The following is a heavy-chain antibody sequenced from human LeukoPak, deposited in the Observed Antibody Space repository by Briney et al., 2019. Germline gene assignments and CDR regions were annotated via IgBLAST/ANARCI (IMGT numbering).Heavy chain of an antibody. D-gene: IGHD6-13*01. CDR2: ISAYNGNT. CDR1: GYTFTING. Sequence: ASLKVSCKPSGYTFTINGISWVREAPGQGVGWRGWISAYNGNTNYAQKLQGRVTMTTDTSTSTAHMELRSLRSDDTAVYYCARERRSSSWYLTAWFDPWGQGTLVTVSS. J-gene: IGHJ5*02. CDR3: ARERRSSSWYLTAWFDP. V-gene: IGHV1-18*01.